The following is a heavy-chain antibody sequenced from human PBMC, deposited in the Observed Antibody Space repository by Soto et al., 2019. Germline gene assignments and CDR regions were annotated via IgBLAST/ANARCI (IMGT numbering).Heavy chain of an antibody. Sequence: AGGSLRLSCAASGFTFSSYSMNWVRQAPGKGLEWVSSISSSSSYIYYADSVKGRFTISRDNAKNSLYLQMNSLRAEDTAVYYCARDAGYSSSWYPTLDYYYGMYVWGQGTTVTVSS. V-gene: IGHV3-21*01. CDR2: ISSSSSYI. D-gene: IGHD6-13*01. CDR1: GFTFSSYS. CDR3: ARDAGYSSSWYPTLDYYYGMYV. J-gene: IGHJ6*02.